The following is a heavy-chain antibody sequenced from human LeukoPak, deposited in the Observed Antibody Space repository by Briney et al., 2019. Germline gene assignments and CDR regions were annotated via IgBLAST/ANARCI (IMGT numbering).Heavy chain of an antibody. J-gene: IGHJ5*02. D-gene: IGHD3-9*01. Sequence: ASVKVSCKASGGIFISYAISWVRQAPGQGLEWMGGIIPIFGTANYAQKFQGRVTITTDESTSTAYMELSSLRSEDTAVYYCARDLSRGWFDPWGQGTLVTVSS. CDR1: GGIFISYA. V-gene: IGHV1-69*05. CDR3: ARDLSRGWFDP. CDR2: IIPIFGTA.